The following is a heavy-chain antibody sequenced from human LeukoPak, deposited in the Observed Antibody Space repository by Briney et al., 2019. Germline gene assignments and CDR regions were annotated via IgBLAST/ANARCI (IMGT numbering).Heavy chain of an antibody. CDR2: ISGSGGST. Sequence: GGSLRLSCAASGFTFSSYGMSWVRQAPGKGLEWVSAISGSGGSTSYADSVKGRFTTSRDNSKNTLYLQMNTLRDEDTAVYYCAKVGSSGWPPLDYWGQGTLVTVSS. J-gene: IGHJ4*02. CDR3: AKVGSSGWPPLDY. D-gene: IGHD6-19*01. CDR1: GFTFSSYG. V-gene: IGHV3-23*01.